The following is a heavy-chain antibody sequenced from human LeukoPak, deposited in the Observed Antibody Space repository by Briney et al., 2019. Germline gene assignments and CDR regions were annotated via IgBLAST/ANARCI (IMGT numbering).Heavy chain of an antibody. J-gene: IGHJ4*02. Sequence: GGSLRLSCAASGFTFSRYWMSWVRQAPGKGLEWVANIKQDGSEKYYVDSVKGRFTISRDNAKNSLYLQMNSLRAEDMAVYYCARGGDSYVFDYWGQGTLVTVSS. CDR3: ARGGDSYVFDY. D-gene: IGHD3-16*01. CDR1: GFTFSRYW. CDR2: IKQDGSEK. V-gene: IGHV3-7*01.